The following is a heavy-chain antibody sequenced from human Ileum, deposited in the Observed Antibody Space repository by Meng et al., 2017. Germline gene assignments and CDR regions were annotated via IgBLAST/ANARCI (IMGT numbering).Heavy chain of an antibody. CDR2: IHHSGST. J-gene: IGHJ2*01. CDR1: GGSFSGYY. Sequence: QVQLQQWGAGLLKPSETLSLTCAVYGGSFSGYYWTWICQPPGKGLEWIGEIHHSGSTNYSPSLKSRVTMSIDTSKIQFSLELSSVTAADAAVYYCARYGGSGSYWHFDPWGRGTLVTVSS. CDR3: ARYGGSGSYWHFDP. D-gene: IGHD3-10*01. V-gene: IGHV4-34*01.